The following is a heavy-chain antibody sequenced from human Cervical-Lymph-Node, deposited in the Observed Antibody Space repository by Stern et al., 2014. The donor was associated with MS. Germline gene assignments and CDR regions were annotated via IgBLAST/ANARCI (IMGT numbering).Heavy chain of an antibody. CDR1: GFTFADYG. CDR3: ARAFCTGGVCYSFPFYGMDV. J-gene: IGHJ6*02. Sequence: EVQLVESGGGLVRPWRSLRLSCVSSGFTFADYGMRCVRLAPGKGLVWVSAIYLNGGSTVYAGSVQGRFTISRDNAKNSLYLQMNSLRAEDTALYHCARAFCTGGVCYSFPFYGMDVWGQGTTVTVSS. D-gene: IGHD2-8*02. V-gene: IGHV3-20*01. CDR2: IYLNGGST.